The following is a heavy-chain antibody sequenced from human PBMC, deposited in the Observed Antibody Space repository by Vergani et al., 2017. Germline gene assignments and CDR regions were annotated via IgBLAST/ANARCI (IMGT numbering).Heavy chain of an antibody. D-gene: IGHD2/OR15-2a*01. V-gene: IGHV1-3*01. CDR1: GYTFTSYA. Sequence: QVQLVQSGAEVKKPGASVKVSCKASGYTFTSYAMHWVRQAPGQRLEWMGWINAGNGNTKDSQKFQGRVTITRDTSASTAYMELSSLRSEDTAVYYCARTFDPAPYYYMDVWGKGTTVTVSS. J-gene: IGHJ6*03. CDR2: INAGNGNT. CDR3: ARTFDPAPYYYMDV.